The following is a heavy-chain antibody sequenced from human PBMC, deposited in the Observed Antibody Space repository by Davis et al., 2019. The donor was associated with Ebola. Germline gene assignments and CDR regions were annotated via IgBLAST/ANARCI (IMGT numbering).Heavy chain of an antibody. V-gene: IGHV3-30*18. D-gene: IGHD5-18*01. CDR3: AKDSYVGNGMDV. Sequence: PGRSLRLSCAASGFTFSSYGMHWVRQAPGKGLEWVAVISYDGSNKYYADSVKGRFTISRDNSKNTLYLQMNSLRAEDTAVYYCAKDSYVGNGMDVWGKGTTVTVSS. J-gene: IGHJ6*04. CDR2: ISYDGSNK. CDR1: GFTFSSYG.